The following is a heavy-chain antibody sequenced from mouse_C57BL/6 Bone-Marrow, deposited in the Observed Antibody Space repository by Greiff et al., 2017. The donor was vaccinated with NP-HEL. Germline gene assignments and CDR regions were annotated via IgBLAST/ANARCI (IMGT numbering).Heavy chain of an antibody. CDR1: GFSLTSYG. J-gene: IGHJ4*01. D-gene: IGHD1-1*01. Sequence: VQRVESGPGLVQPSQSLSITCTVSGFSLTSYGVHWVRQSPGKGLEWLGVIWRGGSTDYNAAFMSRLSLTKDNSKSQVFFKMNSLQADDTAIYYCSIYYYGSSLYYAMDYWGQGTSVTVSS. CDR2: IWRGGST. V-gene: IGHV2-5*01. CDR3: SIYYYGSSLYYAMDY.